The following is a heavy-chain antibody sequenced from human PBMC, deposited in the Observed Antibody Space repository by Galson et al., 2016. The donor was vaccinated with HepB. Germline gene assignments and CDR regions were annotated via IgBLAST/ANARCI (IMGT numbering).Heavy chain of an antibody. Sequence: SLRLSCAASGFTVSSNYMSWVRQAPGKGLVWVSHINSDGSITKYADSVKGRFAISRDNAKNTLYLQMNSLRAEDTAVYYCARERTLGSYPFYYYYGLDVWGQGTTVTVSS. CDR3: ARERTLGSYPFYYYYGLDV. J-gene: IGHJ6*02. V-gene: IGHV3-74*03. D-gene: IGHD1-26*01. CDR2: INSDGSIT. CDR1: GFTVSSNY.